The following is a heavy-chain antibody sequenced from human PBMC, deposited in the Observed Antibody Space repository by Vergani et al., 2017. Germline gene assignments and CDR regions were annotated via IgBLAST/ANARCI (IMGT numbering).Heavy chain of an antibody. CDR1: GDSFTKYW. Sequence: EVQLVQSGAERKKPGESLKISCKVSGDSFTKYWIGWVRQMPGKGLEWMGRIDPSDSYTNYSPSFQGHVTISADKSISTAYLQWSSLKASDTAMYYCARQVAVAGKWWGPYYYYGMDVWGQGTTVTVSS. D-gene: IGHD6-19*01. J-gene: IGHJ6*02. V-gene: IGHV5-10-1*01. CDR3: ARQVAVAGKWWGPYYYYGMDV. CDR2: IDPSDSYT.